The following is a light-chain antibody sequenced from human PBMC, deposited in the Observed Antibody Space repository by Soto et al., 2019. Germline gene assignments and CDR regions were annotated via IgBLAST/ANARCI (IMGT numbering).Light chain of an antibody. CDR2: DVS. Sequence: QSALTQPASVSGAPGQSIAISCTGTSSDVGGYNYVSWYQHHPGKAPKLMVYDVSNRPSGVSNRFSGSKFGNTASLTISRLQAEDDADYYCSSYTSSSTYVFGTGTKVTVL. CDR3: SSYTSSSTYV. J-gene: IGLJ1*01. V-gene: IGLV2-14*03. CDR1: SSDVGGYNY.